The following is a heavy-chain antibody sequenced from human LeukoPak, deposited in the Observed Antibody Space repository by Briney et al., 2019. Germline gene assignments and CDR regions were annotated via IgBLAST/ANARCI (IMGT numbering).Heavy chain of an antibody. CDR1: GGSISSGDYY. V-gene: IGHV4-30-4*01. D-gene: IGHD3-22*01. CDR3: AREERDSSGYYPGY. J-gene: IGHJ4*02. CDR2: IYYSGST. Sequence: PSQTLSLTCTVSGGSISSGDYYWSWIRQPPGKGLEWIGYIYYSGSTYYNPSLKSRVTISVDTSKNQFSLKLSSVTAAVTAVYYCAREERDSSGYYPGYWGQGTLVTVSS.